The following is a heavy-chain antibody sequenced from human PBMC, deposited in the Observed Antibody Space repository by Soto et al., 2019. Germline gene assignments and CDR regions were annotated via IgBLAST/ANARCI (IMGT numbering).Heavy chain of an antibody. Sequence: GGSLRLSCAASGFTFSSYAMSWVRQAPGKGLELVSAISGSGGSTYYADSVKGRFTISRDNSKNTLYLQMNSLRAEDTAVYYCAKGHQRITMNDAFDIWGQGTMVTVSS. CDR3: AKGHQRITMNDAFDI. D-gene: IGHD3-22*01. J-gene: IGHJ3*02. CDR1: GFTFSSYA. V-gene: IGHV3-23*01. CDR2: ISGSGGST.